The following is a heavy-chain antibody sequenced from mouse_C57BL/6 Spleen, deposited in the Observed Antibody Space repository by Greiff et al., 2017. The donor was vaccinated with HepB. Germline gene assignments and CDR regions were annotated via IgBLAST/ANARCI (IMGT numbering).Heavy chain of an antibody. CDR1: GYSFTDYN. D-gene: IGHD1-1*01. Sequence: VQLQQSGPELVKPGASVKISCKASGYSFTDYNMNWVKQSNGKSLEWIGVINPNYGTTSYNQKFKGKATLTVDQSSSTAYMQLNSLTSEDSAVYDWARYGTVVPPNGYFDVWGTGTTVTVSS. V-gene: IGHV1-39*01. J-gene: IGHJ1*03. CDR3: ARYGTVVPPNGYFDV. CDR2: INPNYGTT.